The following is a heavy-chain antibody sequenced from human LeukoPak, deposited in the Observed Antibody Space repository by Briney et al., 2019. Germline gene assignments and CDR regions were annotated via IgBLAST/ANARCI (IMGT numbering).Heavy chain of an antibody. J-gene: IGHJ4*02. D-gene: IGHD4-11*01. CDR1: GYTFTGYY. V-gene: IGHV1-2*02. CDR2: ISPNMGGT. CDR3: ARGGNSDFPVDSFDS. Sequence: GASVKVSCKASGYTFTGYYIHWVRQAPGQGLEWMGWISPNMGGTNYAQEFQGRVTMTRDTSISTAYMELRSLRSDDTAVYYCARGGNSDFPVDSFDSWGQGTLVTASS.